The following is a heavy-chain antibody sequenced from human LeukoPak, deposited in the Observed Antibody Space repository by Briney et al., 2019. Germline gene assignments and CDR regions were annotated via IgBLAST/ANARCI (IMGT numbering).Heavy chain of an antibody. D-gene: IGHD3-10*01. CDR2: IYSGGST. J-gene: IGHJ4*02. Sequence: PGGSLRLSCAASGLTVSSTYMSWVRQTPGKGLEWVSVIYSGGSTYYADSVKGRFTISRDNSKNTLYLQMNSLRAEDTAVYYCARGGRHTGSFGYWGQGTLVTVSS. CDR3: ARGGRHTGSFGY. V-gene: IGHV3-66*01. CDR1: GLTVSSTY.